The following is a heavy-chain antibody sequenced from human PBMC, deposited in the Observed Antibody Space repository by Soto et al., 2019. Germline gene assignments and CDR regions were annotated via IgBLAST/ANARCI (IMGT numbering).Heavy chain of an antibody. D-gene: IGHD2-2*01. J-gene: IGHJ4*02. V-gene: IGHV1-18*01. CDR3: ARVKEKYQLTHPFDY. Sequence: ASVNVSCKASGYTFTSYGISWVRQAPGQGLEWMGWISAYNGNTNYAQKLQGRVTMTTDTSTSTAYMELRSLRSDDTAVYYCARVKEKYQLTHPFDYWGQGTLVTVSS. CDR1: GYTFTSYG. CDR2: ISAYNGNT.